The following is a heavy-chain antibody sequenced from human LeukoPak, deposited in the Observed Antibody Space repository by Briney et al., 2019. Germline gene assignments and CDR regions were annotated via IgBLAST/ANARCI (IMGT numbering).Heavy chain of an antibody. D-gene: IGHD5/OR15-5a*01. V-gene: IGHV3-72*01. CDR2: IRNKANSYTT. J-gene: IGHJ4*02. Sequence: GGSLRLSCAASGFTFVDHYMDWVRQAPGKGLEWIGRIRNKANSYTTEYAASVKGRFTVSRDDSKNSLFLQMNSLESEDTAVYYCARRNSVTQGLDNWGQGTLVTVSS. CDR1: GFTFVDHY. CDR3: ARRNSVTQGLDN.